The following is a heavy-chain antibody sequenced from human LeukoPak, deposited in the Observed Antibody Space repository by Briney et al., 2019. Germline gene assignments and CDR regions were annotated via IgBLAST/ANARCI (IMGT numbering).Heavy chain of an antibody. Sequence: PGGSLRLSCAASGFTFDDYGMSWVRQAPGKGLEWVSGINWNGGSTGYADSVKGRFTISRDNAKNSLYLQMNSLRAEDTALYHCARGVSSEWLFLPREYFQHWGQGTLVTVSS. CDR1: GFTFDDYG. CDR2: INWNGGST. J-gene: IGHJ1*01. V-gene: IGHV3-20*01. D-gene: IGHD3-3*01. CDR3: ARGVSSEWLFLPREYFQH.